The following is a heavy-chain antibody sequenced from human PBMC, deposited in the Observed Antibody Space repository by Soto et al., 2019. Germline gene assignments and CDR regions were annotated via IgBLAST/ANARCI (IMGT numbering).Heavy chain of an antibody. D-gene: IGHD2-21*02. J-gene: IGHJ4*02. CDR2: IKAGNSKT. CDR3: ARGGHIAVVTDSFDS. Sequence: GASVKVSCKTSGYTFSGHAIHWLRQAPGQRPEWLGWIKAGNSKTYYSEKFLGRVTMTMDSSTSTVFMELTSLRSADTAVYYCARGGHIAVVTDSFDSWGQGTLVTVSS. CDR1: GYTFSGHA. V-gene: IGHV1-3*01.